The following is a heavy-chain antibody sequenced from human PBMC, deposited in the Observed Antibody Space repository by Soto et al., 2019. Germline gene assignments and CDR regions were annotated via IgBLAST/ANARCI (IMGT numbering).Heavy chain of an antibody. Sequence: RGESLKISCKGSGYSFTSCWISWVRQMPGKGLEWMGRIDPSDSYTNYSPSFQGHVTISADKSISTAYLQWSSLKASDTAMYYCARGYCSSTSCYPNWFDPWGQGTLVTVSS. CDR3: ARGYCSSTSCYPNWFDP. CDR2: IDPSDSYT. J-gene: IGHJ5*02. CDR1: GYSFTSCW. D-gene: IGHD2-2*01. V-gene: IGHV5-10-1*01.